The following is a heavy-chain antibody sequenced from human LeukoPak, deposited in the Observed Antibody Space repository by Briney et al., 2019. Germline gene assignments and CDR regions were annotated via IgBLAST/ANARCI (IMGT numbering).Heavy chain of an antibody. CDR1: GFTFSSYG. CDR2: ISYDGSNK. V-gene: IGHV3-30*18. CDR3: AKDAYQQQLVWGSNWFDP. D-gene: IGHD6-13*01. Sequence: PGRSLRLSCAASGFTFSSYGMHWVRQAPGKGLEWVAVISYDGSNKYYADSVKGRFTFSRDNSKNTLYLQMNSLRAEDTAVYYCAKDAYQQQLVWGSNWFDPWGQGTLVTVSS. J-gene: IGHJ5*02.